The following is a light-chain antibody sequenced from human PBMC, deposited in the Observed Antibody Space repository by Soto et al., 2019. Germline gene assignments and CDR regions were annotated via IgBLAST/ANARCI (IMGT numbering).Light chain of an antibody. V-gene: IGKV1-39*01. CDR2: DAS. CDR1: QTISSY. Sequence: DIQMTQSPAFLSMSVGDRLTLSCRASQTISSYLTWYQQKVGEAPKRLIYDASTLESGVPSRFSASGSGTEFTLIITALQREDFATYFCQQTYASPFNFGPGTKVDTK. CDR3: QQTYASPFN. J-gene: IGKJ3*01.